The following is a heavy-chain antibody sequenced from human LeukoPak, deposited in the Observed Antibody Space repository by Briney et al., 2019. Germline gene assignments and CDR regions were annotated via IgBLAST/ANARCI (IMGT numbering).Heavy chain of an antibody. CDR3: ASSGGGNSFDY. J-gene: IGHJ4*02. V-gene: IGHV1-69*05. D-gene: IGHD4-23*01. Sequence: ASVKVSCKASGGTFSSYAISWVRQAPGQGLEWVGGIIPIFGTANYAQKFQGRVTITTDESTSTAYMELSSLRSEDTAVYYCASSGGGNSFDYWGQGTLVTVSS. CDR2: IIPIFGTA. CDR1: GGTFSSYA.